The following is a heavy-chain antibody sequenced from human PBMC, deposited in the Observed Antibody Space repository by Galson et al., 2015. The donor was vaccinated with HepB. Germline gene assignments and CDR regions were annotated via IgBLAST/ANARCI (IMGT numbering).Heavy chain of an antibody. Sequence: SETLSLTCTVSGGSISSSSYYWGWIRQPPGKGLEWIGSIYYSGSTYYNPSLKSRVTISVDTSKNQFSLKLSSVTAADTAVYYCARHVRTYYDFWSGYYPIDYWGQGTLVTVSS. V-gene: IGHV4-39*01. D-gene: IGHD3-3*01. CDR3: ARHVRTYYDFWSGYYPIDY. CDR1: GGSISSSSYY. J-gene: IGHJ4*02. CDR2: IYYSGST.